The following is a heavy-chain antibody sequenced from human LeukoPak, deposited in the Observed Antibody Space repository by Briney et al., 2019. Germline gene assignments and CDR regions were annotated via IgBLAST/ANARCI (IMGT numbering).Heavy chain of an antibody. D-gene: IGHD1-1*01. V-gene: IGHV3-30-3*01. CDR3: ARGNWNYFDS. J-gene: IGHJ4*02. Sequence: GGSLRLSCAASGFTFSSYAMHWVRQAPGKGLEWVAVISYDGSNKYYADSVKGRFTISRDNSKNTLYLQMNSLRAEDTAVYFCARGNWNYFDSWGQGTLVTVSS. CDR2: ISYDGSNK. CDR1: GFTFSSYA.